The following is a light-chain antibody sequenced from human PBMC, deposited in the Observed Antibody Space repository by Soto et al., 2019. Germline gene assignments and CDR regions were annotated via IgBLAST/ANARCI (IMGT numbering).Light chain of an antibody. CDR3: CSYAVTFYV. V-gene: IGLV8-61*01. Sequence: QTVVTQEPSFSVSPGGTVTLTCGLSSDSVSASHFPSWYQQTPGQAPRTLIYNTNTRSSGVPDRFSGSILGNRAALTITGAQADDESDYYCCSYAVTFYVFGTGTKLTVL. CDR1: SDSVSASHF. CDR2: NTN. J-gene: IGLJ1*01.